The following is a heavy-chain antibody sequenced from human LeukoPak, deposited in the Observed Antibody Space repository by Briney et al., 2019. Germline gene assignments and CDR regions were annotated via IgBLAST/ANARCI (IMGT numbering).Heavy chain of an antibody. D-gene: IGHD1-26*01. J-gene: IGHJ4*02. CDR3: ARGPAANSGNYYVGDY. V-gene: IGHV3-48*03. Sequence: GGSLRLSCATSGFTFSNYEMTWVRQAPGKGLEWISYISDSGSFIDYADSVKGRFTISRDNAKSSLYLQMNSLRVDDTAVYYCARGPAANSGNYYVGDYWGQGTLVTVSS. CDR1: GFTFSNYE. CDR2: ISDSGSFI.